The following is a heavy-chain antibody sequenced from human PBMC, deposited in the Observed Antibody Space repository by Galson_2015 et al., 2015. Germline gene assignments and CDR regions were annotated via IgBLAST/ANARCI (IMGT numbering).Heavy chain of an antibody. V-gene: IGHV3-7*01. CDR1: GFTFSSYW. CDR3: ARESSCTGGVCYPWDYSYYYMDV. D-gene: IGHD2-8*02. J-gene: IGHJ6*03. Sequence: SLRLSCAASGFTFSSYWMSWVRQAPGKGLEWVANIKQDGSEKYYVDSVKGRFTISRDNAKNSLYLQMNSLRAEDTAVYYCARESSCTGGVCYPWDYSYYYMDVWGKGTTVTVSS. CDR2: IKQDGSEK.